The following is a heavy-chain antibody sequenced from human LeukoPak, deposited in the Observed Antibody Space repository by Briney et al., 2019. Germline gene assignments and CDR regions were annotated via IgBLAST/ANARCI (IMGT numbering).Heavy chain of an antibody. CDR1: GFTVSSNY. D-gene: IGHD6-19*01. CDR3: ARDRFEQWLIS. J-gene: IGHJ5*02. V-gene: IGHV3-66*01. Sequence: GGSLILSCAASGFTVSSNYMSWVRQAPGKGLEWVSVIYSGGSTYYADSVKGRFTISRDNSKNTLYLQMNSLRAEDTAVYYCARDRFEQWLISWGQGTLVTVSS. CDR2: IYSGGST.